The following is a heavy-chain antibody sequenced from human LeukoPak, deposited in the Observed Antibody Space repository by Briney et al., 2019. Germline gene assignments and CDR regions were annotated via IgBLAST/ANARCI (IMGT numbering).Heavy chain of an antibody. CDR2: IRYDGSNK. Sequence: GGSLRLSCAASGFTFSSYGMHWVRQAPGKGLEWVAFIRYDGSNKYYADSVKGRFTISRDNSKNTLYLQMNSLRAEDTAVYYCAKVGVGANAGDAFDIWGQGTMVTISS. D-gene: IGHD1-26*01. CDR3: AKVGVGANAGDAFDI. J-gene: IGHJ3*02. V-gene: IGHV3-30*02. CDR1: GFTFSSYG.